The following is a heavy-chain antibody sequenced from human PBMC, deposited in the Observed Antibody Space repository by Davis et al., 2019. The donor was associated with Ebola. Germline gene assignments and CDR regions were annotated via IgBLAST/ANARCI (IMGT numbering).Heavy chain of an antibody. D-gene: IGHD6-6*01. J-gene: IGHJ6*02. Sequence: GGSLRLSCAASGFTFSSYAMNWVRQAPGKGLEWVSAISGSGGSTYYADSVKGRFTISRDNSKNTLYLQMNSLRAEDTAVYYCAKDGTSSSSLYYYGMDVWGQGTTVTVSS. V-gene: IGHV3-23*01. CDR2: ISGSGGST. CDR1: GFTFSSYA. CDR3: AKDGTSSSSLYYYGMDV.